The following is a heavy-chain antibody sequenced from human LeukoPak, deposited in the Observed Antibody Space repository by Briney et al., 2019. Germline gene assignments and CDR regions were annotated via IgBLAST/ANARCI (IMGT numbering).Heavy chain of an antibody. Sequence: SETLSLTCAVSGASISSSNWWSWARQPPGKGLEWIGEIYHAGTTNYNSSLKSRVTISVDNSRNQFSLKLTSVTAADTAVYFCLRIYCSSTSCHYFDYWGQGTLVTVSS. CDR3: LRIYCSSTSCHYFDY. J-gene: IGHJ4*02. CDR1: GASISSSNW. D-gene: IGHD2-2*01. CDR2: IYHAGTT. V-gene: IGHV4-4*02.